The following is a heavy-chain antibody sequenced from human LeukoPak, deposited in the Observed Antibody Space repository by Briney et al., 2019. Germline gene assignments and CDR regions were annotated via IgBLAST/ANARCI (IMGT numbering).Heavy chain of an antibody. CDR1: GGSFSGYY. V-gene: IGHV4-34*01. J-gene: IGHJ4*02. CDR2: INHSGST. CDR3: ARGQASSSIDY. D-gene: IGHD6-6*01. Sequence: PSETLSLTCAVYGGSFSGYYWSWIRQPPGKGLEWIGEINHSGSTNCNPSLKSRVTISVDTSKNQFSLKLSSVAAADTAVYYCARGQASSSIDYWGQGTLVTVSS.